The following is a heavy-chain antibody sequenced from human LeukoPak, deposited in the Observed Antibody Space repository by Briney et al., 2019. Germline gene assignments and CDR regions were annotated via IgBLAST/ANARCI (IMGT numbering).Heavy chain of an antibody. CDR2: IYYSGST. J-gene: IGHJ5*02. Sequence: PSETLSLTCTVSGGSISSYYWSWIRQPPGKGLEWIGYIYYSGSTNYNPSLKSRVTISVDTSKNQFSLKLSSVTAADTAVYYCARVGSLLWFGEMMYNWFDPWGQGTLVTVSS. D-gene: IGHD3-10*01. CDR1: GGSISSYY. CDR3: ARVGSLLWFGEMMYNWFDP. V-gene: IGHV4-59*08.